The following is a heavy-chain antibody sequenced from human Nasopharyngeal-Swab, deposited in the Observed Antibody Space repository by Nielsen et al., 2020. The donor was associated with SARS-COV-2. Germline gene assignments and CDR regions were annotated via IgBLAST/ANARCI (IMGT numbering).Heavy chain of an antibody. D-gene: IGHD4-17*01. CDR1: GGSFSSYY. CDR3: ARHERYGDYYYYGMDV. V-gene: IGHV4-59*08. J-gene: IGHJ6*02. Sequence: SETLSLTCAVYGGSFSSYYWSWIRQPPGKGLEWIGYIYYSGSTNYNPSLKSRVTISVDTSKNQFSLKLSSVTAADTAVYYCARHERYGDYYYYGMDVWGQGTTVTVSS. CDR2: IYYSGST.